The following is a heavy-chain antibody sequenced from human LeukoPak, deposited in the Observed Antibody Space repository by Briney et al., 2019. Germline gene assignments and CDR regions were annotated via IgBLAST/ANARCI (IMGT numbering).Heavy chain of an antibody. V-gene: IGHV1-18*04. CDR2: ISAYNGNT. CDR3: ARDLAKVEARDRDY. Sequence: ASVKVSCKASGYTFTGYYMHWVRQAPGQGLEWMGWISAYNGNTNYAQKLQGRVTMTTDTSTSTAYMELRSLRSDDTAVYYCARDLAKVEARDRDYWGQETLVTVSS. D-gene: IGHD1-26*01. J-gene: IGHJ4*02. CDR1: GYTFTGYY.